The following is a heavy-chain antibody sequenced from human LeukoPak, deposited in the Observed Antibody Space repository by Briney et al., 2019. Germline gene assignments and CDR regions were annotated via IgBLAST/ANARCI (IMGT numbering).Heavy chain of an antibody. Sequence: GGSLRLSCEASEFTFSSYWMHWVRQAPGKGLEWVSRINSDGSTRAHADSVKGRFTISRDNAKNTVYLQMDSLRAEDTAVYYCARAGLLYYYYYMDVWGKGTTVTVSS. D-gene: IGHD2-8*02. CDR2: INSDGSTR. CDR1: EFTFSSYW. V-gene: IGHV3-74*01. CDR3: ARAGLLYYYYYMDV. J-gene: IGHJ6*03.